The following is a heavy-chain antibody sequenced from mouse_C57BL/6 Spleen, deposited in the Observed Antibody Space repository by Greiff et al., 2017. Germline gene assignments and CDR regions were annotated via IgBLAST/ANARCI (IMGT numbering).Heavy chain of an antibody. J-gene: IGHJ2*01. Sequence: EVKVVESEGGLVQPGSSMTLSCTASGFTFSDYYMAWVRQVPEKGLEWVANINYDGSSTYYLDSLKCRFIISRDNAKTILYLQMSSLKSEDTATYYCARAHYDGYGRFDYWGQGTTLTVSS. V-gene: IGHV5-16*01. CDR2: INYDGSST. D-gene: IGHD2-3*01. CDR3: ARAHYDGYGRFDY. CDR1: GFTFSDYY.